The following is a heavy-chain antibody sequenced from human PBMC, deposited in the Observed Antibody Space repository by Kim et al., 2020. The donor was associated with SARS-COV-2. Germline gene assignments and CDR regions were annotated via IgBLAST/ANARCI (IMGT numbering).Heavy chain of an antibody. CDR3: AKDISHSSGWYGFRPDYYYYGMDV. J-gene: IGHJ6*02. CDR2: ISWNSGSI. D-gene: IGHD6-19*01. CDR1: GFTFDDYA. Sequence: GGSLRLSCAASGFTFDDYAMHWVRQAPGKGLEWVSGISWNSGSIGYADSVKGRFTISRDNAKNSLYLQMNSLRAEDTALYYCAKDISHSSGWYGFRPDYYYYGMDVWGQGTTVTVSS. V-gene: IGHV3-9*01.